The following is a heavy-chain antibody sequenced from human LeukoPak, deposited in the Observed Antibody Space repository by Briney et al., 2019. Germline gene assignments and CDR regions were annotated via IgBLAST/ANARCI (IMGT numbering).Heavy chain of an antibody. CDR3: VRDKMDRAVTGSLFDY. D-gene: IGHD3-10*01. V-gene: IGHV3-7*01. CDR1: GFTFNSYW. J-gene: IGHJ4*02. CDR2: IKQDGSEK. Sequence: GGSLRLSCAVSGFTFNSYWMTWVRQTPGKGLEWVANIKQDGSEKNYVDSVKGRFNVSRDNARNSVYLQMNSLRAEDTAVYFCVRDKMDRAVTGSLFDYWGQGTLVTVSS.